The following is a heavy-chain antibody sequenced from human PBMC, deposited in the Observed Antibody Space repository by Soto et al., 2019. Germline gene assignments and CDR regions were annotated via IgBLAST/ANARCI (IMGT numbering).Heavy chain of an antibody. CDR1: GYTFTNYY. D-gene: IGHD6-19*01. Sequence: QVQLVQSGAEVKKPGASVKVSCKASGYTFTNYYMHWVRQAPGQGLEWMGIINPSGGRTNYAQKFQGRVTMTRDTSTSTVYLELSTLGSEDTAVYYCARDLSSYSSGWYDLWGRGTLVTVSS. CDR3: ARDLSSYSSGWYDL. CDR2: INPSGGRT. J-gene: IGHJ2*01. V-gene: IGHV1-46*01.